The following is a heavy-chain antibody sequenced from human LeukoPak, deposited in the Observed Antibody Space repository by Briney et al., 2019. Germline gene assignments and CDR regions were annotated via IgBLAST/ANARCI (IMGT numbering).Heavy chain of an antibody. CDR3: ARGDVDTALNP. CDR1: GGSFSGYY. Sequence: NPSETLSLTCAVYGGSFSGYYWSWIRQPPRKGLEWIGEINHSGSTNYNPSLKSRVTISVDTSKNQFSLKLSSVTAADTAVYYCARGDVDTALNPWGQGTLVTVSS. V-gene: IGHV4-34*01. J-gene: IGHJ5*02. CDR2: INHSGST. D-gene: IGHD5-18*01.